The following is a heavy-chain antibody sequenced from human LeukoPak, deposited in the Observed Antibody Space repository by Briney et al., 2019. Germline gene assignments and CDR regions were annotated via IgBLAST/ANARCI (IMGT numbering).Heavy chain of an antibody. D-gene: IGHD6-6*01. J-gene: IGHJ4*02. CDR1: GFTFSGYS. V-gene: IGHV3-21*01. CDR2: ISSSSSYI. Sequence: GGSLRLSCAASGFTFSGYSMNCVRQAPGKGLECVSSISSSSSYIYYAHSVKGRFTISRDNAKNSLYLQMNSLRAEDTAVYYCARDLEYSSSTPPGYWGQGTLVTVSS. CDR3: ARDLEYSSSTPPGY.